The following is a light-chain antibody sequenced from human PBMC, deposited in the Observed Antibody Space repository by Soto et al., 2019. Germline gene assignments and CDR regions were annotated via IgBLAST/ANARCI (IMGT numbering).Light chain of an antibody. J-gene: IGLJ2*01. CDR1: SSDVGGYNY. CDR2: DVS. Sequence: QSALTQPRSVSGSPGQSVTISCTGTSSDVGGYNYVSWYQQHPGKAPKLMIYDVSKRPSGVPDRFSGSKSGNTASLTISGLQAEDEADYYCAAWDDSLSGYVVFGGGTKVTVL. V-gene: IGLV2-11*01. CDR3: AAWDDSLSGYVV.